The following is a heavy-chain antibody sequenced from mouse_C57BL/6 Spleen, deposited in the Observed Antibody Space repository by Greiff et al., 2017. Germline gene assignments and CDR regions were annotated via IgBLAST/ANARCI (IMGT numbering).Heavy chain of an antibody. Sequence: QVQLQQSGAELVKPGASVKLSCTASGYAFSSYWMTWVKQRPGKGLEWIGQIYPGDGDTNYNGKFKGKATLTADKSSSTAYMQLSSLTSEDSAVYFCARKDYYGSIDWYFDVWGTGTTVTVSS. D-gene: IGHD1-1*01. V-gene: IGHV1-80*01. CDR3: ARKDYYGSIDWYFDV. CDR1: GYAFSSYW. J-gene: IGHJ1*03. CDR2: IYPGDGDT.